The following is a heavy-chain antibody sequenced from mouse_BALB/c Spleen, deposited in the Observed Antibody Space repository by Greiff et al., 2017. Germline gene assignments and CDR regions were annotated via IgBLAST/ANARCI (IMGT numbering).Heavy chain of an antibody. D-gene: IGHD3-3*01. V-gene: IGHV1-5*01. CDR1: GYTFTSYW. CDR2: IYPGNSDT. CDR3: TRWGGPNYYAMDY. J-gene: IGHJ4*01. Sequence: VQLQQSGTVLARPGASVKMSCKASGYTFTSYWMHWVKQRPGQGLEWIGAIYPGNSDTSYNQKFKGKAKLTAVTSTSTAYMELSSLTNEDSAVYYCTRWGGPNYYAMDYWGQGTSVTVSS.